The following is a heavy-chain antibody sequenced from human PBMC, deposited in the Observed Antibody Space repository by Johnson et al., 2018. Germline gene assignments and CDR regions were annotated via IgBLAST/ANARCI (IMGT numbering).Heavy chain of an antibody. J-gene: IGHJ5*02. V-gene: IGHV3-74*01. CDR1: GFTFSAYW. Sequence: EVQLGESGGGLVQPGGSLRLSCVASGFTFSAYWMHWVRQPPGEGLIWVARVNTVGRATAYADSVKGRFTISRDNAKNTVYLQRNSRRAEDMAVYYCKRDNRFGGYPALVPWGQGALVTVSP. CDR3: KRDNRFGGYPALVP. CDR2: VNTVGRAT. D-gene: IGHD3-16*01.